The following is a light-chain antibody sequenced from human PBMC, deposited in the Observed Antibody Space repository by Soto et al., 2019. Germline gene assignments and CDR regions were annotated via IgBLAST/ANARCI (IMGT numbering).Light chain of an antibody. V-gene: IGLV1-47*01. CDR1: SSNIGSNY. J-gene: IGLJ1*01. Sequence: QSVLTQPPSASGTPGQMVTISCSGSSSNIGSNYVYWYQQLPGTAPKLLIYRNNQRPSGVPDRFSGSKSGTSASLTISGLQAEDEADYYCSSYTSGNTYVFGSGTQLTVL. CDR3: SSYTSGNTYV. CDR2: RNN.